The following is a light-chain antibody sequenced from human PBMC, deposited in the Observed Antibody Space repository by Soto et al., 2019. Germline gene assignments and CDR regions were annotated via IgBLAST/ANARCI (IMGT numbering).Light chain of an antibody. CDR1: SSDVGTRNF. CDR3: LSHTTRRIYV. J-gene: IGLJ1*01. V-gene: IGLV2-14*01. CDR2: QVT. Sequence: QSVLTQPASVSGSPGQSITISCTGTSSDVGTRNFVSWYQQHPGKAPKLMIYQVTNRPSGVSFRFSGSKSANTASLTISGLQTEDEADYYCLSHTTRRIYVFGPGTKLTVL.